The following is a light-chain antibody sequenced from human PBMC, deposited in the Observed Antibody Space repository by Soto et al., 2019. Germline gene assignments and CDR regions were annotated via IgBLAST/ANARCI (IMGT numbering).Light chain of an antibody. J-gene: IGKJ1*01. Sequence: ILLTQSLGTLSLSPGERPTLSSRTSQSLSSSYLAWYQQKPGQAPRLLIYGASSRATGIPDRFSGSGSGTDFTLTISRLEPEDFAVYYCQQYGGSPGPVGQGTKADSK. CDR2: GAS. V-gene: IGKV3-20*01. CDR1: QSLSSSY. CDR3: QQYGGSPGP.